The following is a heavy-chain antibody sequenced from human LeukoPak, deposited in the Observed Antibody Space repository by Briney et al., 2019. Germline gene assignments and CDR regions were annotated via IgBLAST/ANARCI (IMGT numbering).Heavy chain of an antibody. J-gene: IGHJ4*02. D-gene: IGHD3-3*01. CDR2: IWYDGSNK. V-gene: IGHV3-33*06. CDR3: AKDRVPGGYYDFWSGYYSDFDY. Sequence: HPGGSLRLSCAASGFTFSSYGMHWVRQAPGKGLEWVAVIWYDGSNKYYADSVKGRFTIPRDNSKSTLYLQMNSLRAEDTAVYYCAKDRVPGGYYDFWSGYYSDFDYWGQGTLVTVSS. CDR1: GFTFSSYG.